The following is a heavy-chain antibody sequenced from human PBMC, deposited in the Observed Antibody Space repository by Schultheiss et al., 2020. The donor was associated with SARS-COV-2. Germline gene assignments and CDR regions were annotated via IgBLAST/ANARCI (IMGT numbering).Heavy chain of an antibody. Sequence: SETLSLTCTVSGGSISNGAYYWSWIRQSPGKGLEWIGYVHYSGNTNYNPSLSGRVTMSADTSKNQFSLKLTSVTAADTAVYYCARMSLPGYVNVPFDPWGQGTLVTVSS. V-gene: IGHV4-61*08. J-gene: IGHJ5*02. CDR2: VHYSGNT. D-gene: IGHD5-12*01. CDR1: GGSISNGAYY. CDR3: ARMSLPGYVNVPFDP.